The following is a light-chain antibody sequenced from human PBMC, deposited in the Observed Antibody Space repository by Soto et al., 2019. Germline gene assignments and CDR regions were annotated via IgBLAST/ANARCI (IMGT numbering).Light chain of an antibody. CDR1: QSVSSNS. CDR2: GAS. V-gene: IGKV3-20*01. CDR3: QQYGGSPWT. J-gene: IGKJ1*01. Sequence: EIVLTQSPGTLSLSPGERATLSCRASQSVSSNSLAWYQQRPGQAPRLLIFGASSRATGIPDRFSGSESGTDFTLTISRLEPEDFAVYHCQQYGGSPWTFGQGTKVEIK.